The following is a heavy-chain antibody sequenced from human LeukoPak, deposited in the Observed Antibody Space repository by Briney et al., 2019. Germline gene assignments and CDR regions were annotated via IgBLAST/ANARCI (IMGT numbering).Heavy chain of an antibody. Sequence: SETLSLTCAVYGGSFSGYYWSWLRQPPGKGLEWIGEINHSGSTNYNPSLKSRVTISVDTSKNQFSLKLSSVTAADTAVYYGARGLRMVYAKGYYYYGMDVWGQGTTVTVSS. CDR3: ARGLRMVYAKGYYYYGMDV. V-gene: IGHV4-34*01. CDR1: GGSFSGYY. CDR2: INHSGST. D-gene: IGHD2-8*01. J-gene: IGHJ6*02.